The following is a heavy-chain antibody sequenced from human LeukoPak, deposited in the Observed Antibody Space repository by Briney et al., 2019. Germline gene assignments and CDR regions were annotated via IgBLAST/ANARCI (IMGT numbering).Heavy chain of an antibody. V-gene: IGHV3-48*02. CDR3: ARAVGWLQSLDY. D-gene: IGHD5-24*01. J-gene: IGHJ4*02. CDR1: GFTFSSYS. CDR2: ISSSSTI. Sequence: GGSLRLSCAASGFTFSSYSMNWVRQAPGKGLEWVSYISSSSTIYYADSVKGRITISRDNAKNSLYLQMNSLRDEDTAVYYCARAVGWLQSLDYWGQGTLVTVSS.